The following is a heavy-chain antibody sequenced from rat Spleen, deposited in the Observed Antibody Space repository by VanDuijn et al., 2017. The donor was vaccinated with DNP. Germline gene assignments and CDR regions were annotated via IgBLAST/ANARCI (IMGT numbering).Heavy chain of an antibody. V-gene: IGHV5-31*01. CDR3: ARVNNNLYYGLDA. CDR1: QFTFNNYW. J-gene: IGHJ4*01. CDR2: ISSSGGST. Sequence: EVQLVESGGGLVQPGRSMKLSCAASQFTFNNYWMTWIRQVPGEGLEWVASISSSGGSTYYPDSVKGRFTISRDNAKNTLYLQMNSLRSEDTATYYCARVNNNLYYGLDAWGQGTSVTVSS. D-gene: IGHD1-10*01.